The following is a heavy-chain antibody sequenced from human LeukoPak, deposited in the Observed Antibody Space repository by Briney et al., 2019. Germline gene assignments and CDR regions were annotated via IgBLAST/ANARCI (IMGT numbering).Heavy chain of an antibody. Sequence: PSETLSLTCTVSGDSISSFYWSWIRQPPGKGLEWIGYIYYSGSTHYNFSLKSRVTISLDTSRNQFSLKLSSVTAADTAVYYCARQLGDRLLFDYWGQGTLVTVSS. CDR1: GDSISSFY. J-gene: IGHJ4*02. V-gene: IGHV4-59*01. CDR3: ARQLGDRLLFDY. CDR2: IYYSGST. D-gene: IGHD2-21*01.